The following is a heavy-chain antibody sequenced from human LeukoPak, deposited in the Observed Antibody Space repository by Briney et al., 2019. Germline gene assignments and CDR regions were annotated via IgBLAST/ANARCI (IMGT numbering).Heavy chain of an antibody. CDR2: IHSGGNI. D-gene: IGHD1-1*01. CDR3: ARDRGYAMDV. V-gene: IGHV3-53*01. CDR1: GLSISDNY. Sequence: GGSLRLSCAASGLSISDNYMSWVRQAPGKGLEWVSIIHSGGNIYYADSVKGRFTISRDNSKNTLYLQVNSLRAEDTAVYYCARDRGYAMDVWGPRDHGHRLL. J-gene: IGHJ6*01.